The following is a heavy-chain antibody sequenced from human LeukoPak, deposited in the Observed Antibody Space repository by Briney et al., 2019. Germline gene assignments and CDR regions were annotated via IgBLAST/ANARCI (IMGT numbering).Heavy chain of an antibody. CDR3: ARSKSSSSSDAFDI. V-gene: IGHV4-39*01. CDR2: IYYSGST. CDR1: GGSISSSSYY. D-gene: IGHD6-6*01. Sequence: PSETLSLTCTVSGGSISSSSYYWGWIRQPPGKGLEWIGSIYYSGSTYYNPSLKSRVTISVDTSKNQFSLKLTSVTAADTTVYYCARSKSSSSSDAFDIWGQGTMVTVSS. J-gene: IGHJ3*02.